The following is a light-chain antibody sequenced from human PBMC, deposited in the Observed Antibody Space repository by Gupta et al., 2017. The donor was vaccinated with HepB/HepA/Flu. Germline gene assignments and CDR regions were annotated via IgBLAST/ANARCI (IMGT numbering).Light chain of an antibody. Sequence: DIQMTQSPSSLSASVGDRVTITCQASQDISNYLNWYQQKPGKAPKLLIYDASNLRTGVPSRFSGSGSGTDFTFTISSLQPEDIAAYYCQQYYNLPVTFGGGTKVEIK. CDR3: QQYYNLPVT. V-gene: IGKV1-33*01. CDR2: DAS. CDR1: QDISNY. J-gene: IGKJ4*01.